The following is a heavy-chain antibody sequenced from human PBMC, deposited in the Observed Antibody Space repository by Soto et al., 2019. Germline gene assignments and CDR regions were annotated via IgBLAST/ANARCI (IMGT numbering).Heavy chain of an antibody. CDR3: ARDSRYCSSTSCQYYFDS. V-gene: IGHV4-31*03. J-gene: IGHJ4*02. Sequence: SETLSLTCTVSGCSIRSGGYYWSWVRQNPRRGLECIGHIYYSGNTYYNPSLKSRLTISVDTSKNQFSLNLSSVTAAATAVYYCARDSRYCSSTSCQYYFDSWGQGTLVTVSS. D-gene: IGHD2-2*01. CDR2: IYYSGNT. CDR1: GCSIRSGGYY.